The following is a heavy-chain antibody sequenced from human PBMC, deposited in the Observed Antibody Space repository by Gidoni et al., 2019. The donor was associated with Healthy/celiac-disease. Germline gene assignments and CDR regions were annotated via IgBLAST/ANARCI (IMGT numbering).Heavy chain of an antibody. CDR1: GFTLDDYG. CDR2: INWNGGST. V-gene: IGHV3-20*01. CDR3: ARDLTATVTTYWYFDL. J-gene: IGHJ2*01. Sequence: EVQLVASGGGVVQPGGSLRLSCAASGFTLDDYGMSWVRQAPGKGLEWVSGINWNGGSTGYADSVKGRFTISRDNAKNSLYLQMNSLRAEDTALYHCARDLTATVTTYWYFDLWGRGTLVTVSS. D-gene: IGHD4-17*01.